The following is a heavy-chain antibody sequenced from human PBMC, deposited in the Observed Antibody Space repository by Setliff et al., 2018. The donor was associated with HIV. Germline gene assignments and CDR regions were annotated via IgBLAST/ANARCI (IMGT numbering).Heavy chain of an antibody. V-gene: IGHV5-51*01. CDR1: GYSFTTLW. CDR3: ARVRDYYFDY. CDR2: VFPDDSDT. J-gene: IGHJ4*02. Sequence: GESLKISCQASGYSFTTLWIAWVRQMPGKGLEWMGMVFPDDSDTRYSPSFQGQVSMSADKSINTAYLQWSSLKASDTAVYYCARVRDYYFDYWGQGTLVTVSS.